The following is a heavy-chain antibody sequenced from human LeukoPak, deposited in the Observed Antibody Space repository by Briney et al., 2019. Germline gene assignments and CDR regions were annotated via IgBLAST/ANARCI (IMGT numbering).Heavy chain of an antibody. CDR1: GYTFTGYY. CDR3: ARLLWFGELNGGEYNWFDP. J-gene: IGHJ5*02. D-gene: IGHD3-10*01. Sequence: VASVKVSCKASGYTFTGYYMHWVRQAPGQGLEWMGWINPNSGGTNYAQKFQGRVTMTRDTSISTAYMELSRPRSDDTAVYYCARLLWFGELNGGEYNWFDPWGQGTLVTVSS. V-gene: IGHV1-2*02. CDR2: INPNSGGT.